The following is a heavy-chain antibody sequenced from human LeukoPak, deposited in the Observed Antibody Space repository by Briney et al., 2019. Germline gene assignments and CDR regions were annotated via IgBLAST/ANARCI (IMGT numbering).Heavy chain of an antibody. CDR1: GGSISRNNYY. J-gene: IGHJ4*02. CDR3: ARYLGEILELNYFDY. Sequence: SETLSLTCTVSGGSISRNNYYWDWIRQPPGKGLEYIGSIYYSGSTYYTPSLKSRLTISVDTSKNQFSLKLSSVTAADTAVYYCARYLGEILELNYFDYWGQGTLVTVSS. V-gene: IGHV4-39*01. D-gene: IGHD3-16*01. CDR2: IYYSGST.